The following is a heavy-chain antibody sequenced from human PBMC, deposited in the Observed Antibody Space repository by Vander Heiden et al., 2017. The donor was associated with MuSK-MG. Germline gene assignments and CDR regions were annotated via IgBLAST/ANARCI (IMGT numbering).Heavy chain of an antibody. CDR1: GFTFSSYS. J-gene: IGHJ6*02. Sequence: EVQLVESGGGLVQPGGSLRLSCAASGFTFSSYSLNWVRQAPGKGLEWVSHISSSSSSIYYADSVKGIFTISRDNAKNSLYLQMNSLRDEDTAVYYCARDALGSYYSQFYGMDVWGQGTTVTVSS. D-gene: IGHD1-26*01. V-gene: IGHV3-48*02. CDR3: ARDALGSYYSQFYGMDV. CDR2: ISSSSSSI.